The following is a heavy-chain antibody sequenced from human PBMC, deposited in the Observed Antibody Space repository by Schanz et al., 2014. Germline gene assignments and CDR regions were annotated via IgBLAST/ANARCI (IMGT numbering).Heavy chain of an antibody. V-gene: IGHV3-53*01. CDR3: ARDEGRDGYNLAFDV. CDR2: MYINSGST. D-gene: IGHD5-12*01. Sequence: DVQLLESGGGLVQPGGSLRLSCAVSGFTVNTNYMSWVRQAPGKGLEWISSMYINSGSTQYADSVKGRFIISRDSSKNTLFLQMNSLRAEDTAVYFCARDEGRDGYNLAFDVWGQGTLVTVSS. CDR1: GFTVNTNY. J-gene: IGHJ3*01.